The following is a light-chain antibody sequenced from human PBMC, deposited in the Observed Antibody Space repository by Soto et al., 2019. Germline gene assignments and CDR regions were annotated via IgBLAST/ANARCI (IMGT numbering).Light chain of an antibody. CDR2: GNT. V-gene: IGLV1-40*01. CDR3: QSHDSSLHASV. CDR1: SSNIGSTYD. J-gene: IGLJ1*01. Sequence: QSVLTQPPSVSGAPGQRVTISCTGSSSNIGSTYDVQWYQQLPGTAPKLLIHGNTNRPSGVPDRFSGSKSGTSASLAITGLQADDEADYYCQSHDSSLHASVFGTGTKVTVL.